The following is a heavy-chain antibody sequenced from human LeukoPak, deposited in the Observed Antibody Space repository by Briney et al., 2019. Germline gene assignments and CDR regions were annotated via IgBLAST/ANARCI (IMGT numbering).Heavy chain of an antibody. Sequence: SETLSLTCAVYGGSFSGYYWSWIRQPPGKGLEWIGEINHSGSTNHNPSLKGRVTISVDTSKNQFSLKLSSVTAADTAVYYCARGGFVLRFLEWLRPFDYWGQGTLVTVSS. J-gene: IGHJ4*02. CDR2: INHSGST. V-gene: IGHV4-34*01. CDR1: GGSFSGYY. D-gene: IGHD3-3*01. CDR3: ARGGFVLRFLEWLRPFDY.